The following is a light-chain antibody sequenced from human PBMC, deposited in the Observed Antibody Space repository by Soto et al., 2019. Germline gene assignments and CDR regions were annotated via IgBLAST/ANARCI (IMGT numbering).Light chain of an antibody. CDR1: SSDVGGYNY. V-gene: IGLV2-14*01. J-gene: IGLJ1*01. Sequence: QSVLTQPASVSVSPGQSITISCTGTSSDVGGYNYVSWYQQHPGKGPKLMLYEVSNRPSGVSNRFSGSKSGNTASLTISGLQPEDEADYYCSSYTSTSTYVFGTGTKVTVL. CDR2: EVS. CDR3: SSYTSTSTYV.